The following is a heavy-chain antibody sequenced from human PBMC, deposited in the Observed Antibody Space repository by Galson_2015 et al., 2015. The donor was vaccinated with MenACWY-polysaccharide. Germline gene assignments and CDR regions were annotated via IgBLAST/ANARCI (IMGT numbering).Heavy chain of an antibody. CDR2: TYYRSKWYN. Sequence: CAISGDSVSSNSAAWNWIRQSPSRGLEWLGRTYYRSKWYNDYAVSVKSRITINPDTSKNQFSLQLNSVTPDDTAVYCCARVTQRGGSFDYWGQGTLVTVSS. D-gene: IGHD3-10*01. CDR3: ARVTQRGGSFDY. J-gene: IGHJ4*02. CDR1: GDSVSSNSAA. V-gene: IGHV6-1*01.